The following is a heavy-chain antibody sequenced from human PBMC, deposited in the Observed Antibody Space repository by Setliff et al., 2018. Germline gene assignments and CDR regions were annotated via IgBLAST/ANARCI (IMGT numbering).Heavy chain of an antibody. V-gene: IGHV4-4*02. D-gene: IGHD6-19*01. CDR3: ASHSSGWYRGGYGMDV. CDR1: GGSISSSNW. Sequence: PSETLSLTCAVSGGSISSSNWWSWVRQPPGKGLEWIGEIYHSGSTNYNPSLKSRVTISVDKSKNQFSLNLSSVTAADTAVYYCASHSSGWYRGGYGMDVWGQGTTVTVSS. CDR2: IYHSGST. J-gene: IGHJ6*02.